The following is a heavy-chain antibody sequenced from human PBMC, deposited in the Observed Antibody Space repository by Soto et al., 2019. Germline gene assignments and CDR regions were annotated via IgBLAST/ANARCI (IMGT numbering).Heavy chain of an antibody. CDR1: GFTLSNYA. V-gene: IGHV3-23*01. CDR2: ISMSGGTR. D-gene: IGHD3-9*01. Sequence: GGSLKLSCAASGFTLSNYAMSWVRQAPGKGLEWVSSISMSGGTRYYADSVTGRFTISRDNSKNTLYLQMDRLSAEDTAVYYCAKGSARLTSSLFYYCFFLAVWAKGSSVTGSS. CDR3: AKGSARLTSSLFYYCFFLAV. J-gene: IGHJ6*03.